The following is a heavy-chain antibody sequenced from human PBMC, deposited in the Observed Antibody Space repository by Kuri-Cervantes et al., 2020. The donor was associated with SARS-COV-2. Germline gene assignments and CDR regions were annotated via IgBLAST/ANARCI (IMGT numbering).Heavy chain of an antibody. D-gene: IGHD6-19*01. CDR3: ARDSSGWYGG. Sequence: ESLKISCILSSDSISSSTYYWGWIRQPPGKGLEWIGSIYYSGTTYYNPSLKSRATISVDTSKNQFSLKLSSVTAADTAVYYCARDSSGWYGGWGQGTLVTVSS. CDR2: IYYSGTT. CDR1: SDSISSSTYY. J-gene: IGHJ4*02. V-gene: IGHV4-39*07.